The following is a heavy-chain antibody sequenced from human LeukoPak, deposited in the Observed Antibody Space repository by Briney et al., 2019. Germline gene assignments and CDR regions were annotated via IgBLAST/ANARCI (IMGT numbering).Heavy chain of an antibody. CDR1: GFTFSTYA. Sequence: GGSLRLSRSASGFTFSTYAMHWVRQAPGKGLKDVSAISSNGGGTYYADSVKGRFTISRDNSKNTLYLQTSSLRTEDSAIYYCVKLAAPGAIWYFDLWGRGTLVTVSS. V-gene: IGHV3-64D*09. J-gene: IGHJ2*01. D-gene: IGHD3-10*01. CDR2: ISSNGGGT. CDR3: VKLAAPGAIWYFDL.